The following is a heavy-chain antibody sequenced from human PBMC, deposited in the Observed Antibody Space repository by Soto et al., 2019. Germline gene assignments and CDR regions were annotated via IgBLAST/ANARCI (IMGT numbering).Heavy chain of an antibody. CDR2: ITSNGGNT. J-gene: IGHJ6*02. Sequence: GSLRLSCAASGFTFSSYAMHWVRQAPGKGLEYFSAITSNGGNTDYASSVKGRFTISRDNSKNTLYLQMGSLRAEDMAVYYCARRIPFGYGMDVWGQGTTVTVSS. V-gene: IGHV3-64*01. CDR1: GFTFSSYA. CDR3: ARRIPFGYGMDV. D-gene: IGHD2-21*01.